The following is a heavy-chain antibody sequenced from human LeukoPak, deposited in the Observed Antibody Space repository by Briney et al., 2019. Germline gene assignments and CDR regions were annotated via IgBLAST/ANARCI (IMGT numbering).Heavy chain of an antibody. Sequence: PGGSLRLSCAASGFTFSSYEMNWVRQAPGKGLEWVSYISSSGSSIYYADSVKGRFTISRDNAKNSLYLQMNSLRAEDTAVYYCARAGGDYGERYDYWGQGTLVTVSS. J-gene: IGHJ4*02. CDR2: ISSSGSSI. CDR1: GFTFSSYE. V-gene: IGHV3-48*03. D-gene: IGHD4-17*01. CDR3: ARAGGDYGERYDY.